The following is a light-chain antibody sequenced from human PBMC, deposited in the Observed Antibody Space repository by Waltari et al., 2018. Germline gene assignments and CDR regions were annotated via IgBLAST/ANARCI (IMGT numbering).Light chain of an antibody. V-gene: IGLV2-11*01. CDR1: SSDVGGYAY. J-gene: IGLJ3*02. Sequence: QSALTQPRSVSRSPGQSVTISCTGSSSDVGGYAYVSWYQHHPGKAPKLITYEVSQRPSGVPDRFSGSKSDNTASLTISGLQAEDEAAYYCCSYASSHSWVFGGGTKVTVL. CDR3: CSYASSHSWV. CDR2: EVS.